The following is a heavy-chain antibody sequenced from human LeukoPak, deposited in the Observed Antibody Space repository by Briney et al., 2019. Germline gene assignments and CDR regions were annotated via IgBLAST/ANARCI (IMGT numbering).Heavy chain of an antibody. CDR3: AGAPEMATTTYWYFDL. CDR1: GGSISSYY. J-gene: IGHJ2*01. CDR2: IYYIGST. V-gene: IGHV4-59*01. Sequence: SETLSLTCTVSGGSISSYYWSWNRQPPGKGLEWIGYIYYIGSTNYNSSLKSRVTISVDMSKNQFSLKLSSVTAADTAVYYCAGAPEMATTTYWYFDLWGRGTLVTVSS. D-gene: IGHD5-24*01.